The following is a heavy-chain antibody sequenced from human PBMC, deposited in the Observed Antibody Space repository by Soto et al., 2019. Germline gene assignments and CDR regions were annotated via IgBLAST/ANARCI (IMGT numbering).Heavy chain of an antibody. Sequence: GGSLRLSCATSGFTFSNYGLHWGRQTPGKGLEWVAVVSNDGSQKYYADSVKGRFTVSRDNSKNTLYLQMNSLRAEDTAVYYCAKDFFEAAVGKDCYDYWGQGTLVTVSS. J-gene: IGHJ4*02. D-gene: IGHD3-9*01. CDR1: GFTFSNYG. CDR3: AKDFFEAAVGKDCYDY. V-gene: IGHV3-30*18. CDR2: VSNDGSQK.